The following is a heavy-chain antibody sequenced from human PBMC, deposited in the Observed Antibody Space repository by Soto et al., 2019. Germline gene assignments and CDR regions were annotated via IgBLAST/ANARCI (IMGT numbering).Heavy chain of an antibody. J-gene: IGHJ4*01. V-gene: IGHV4-39*01. CDR1: GGSISSSSYY. D-gene: IGHD6-19*01. Sequence: SETRSLSCTVSGGSISSSSYYWGWIRQAPGKGLEWIGSIYYSGSTYYNPSLKSRVTISVDTSKNQFSLKLSSVTAADTAVYYCARQPLGVAGIAYWRHGTLVTV. CDR3: ARQPLGVAGIAY. CDR2: IYYSGST.